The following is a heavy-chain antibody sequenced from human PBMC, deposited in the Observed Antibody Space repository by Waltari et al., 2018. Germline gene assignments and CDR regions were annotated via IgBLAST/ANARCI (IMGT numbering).Heavy chain of an antibody. CDR1: GFTFTNHY. V-gene: IGHV3-72*01. D-gene: IGHD6-25*01. Sequence: EVQLVESGGGLVQPGGSVTLSCAAYGFTFTNHYMKWGRQAPGRGLEWIGRTKNKAVNYITDYAASGQGRFSVSRDDSRNSLFLQMNSLETEDTAVYYCARDTAAALDYWGQGTLVTVSS. CDR3: ARDTAAALDY. CDR2: TKNKAVNYIT. J-gene: IGHJ4*02.